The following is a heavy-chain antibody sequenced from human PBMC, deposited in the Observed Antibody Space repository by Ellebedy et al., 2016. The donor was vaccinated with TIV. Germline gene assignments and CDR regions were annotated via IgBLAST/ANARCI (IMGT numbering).Heavy chain of an antibody. J-gene: IGHJ4*02. CDR1: GFSFSSYS. D-gene: IGHD5-12*01. Sequence: PGGSLRLSCEASGFSFSSYSMIWVRQAPGKGLEWVSFISNSGTYIYYADSVKGRFTISRDNAKNSLYLQMNSLRVEDTDVYYCERVRTGYSGYDYFFDYWGQGTLVTVSS. CDR3: ERVRTGYSGYDYFFDY. V-gene: IGHV3-21*01. CDR2: ISNSGTYI.